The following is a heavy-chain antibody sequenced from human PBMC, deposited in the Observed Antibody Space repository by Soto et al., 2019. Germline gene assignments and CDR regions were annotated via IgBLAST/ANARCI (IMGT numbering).Heavy chain of an antibody. V-gene: IGHV1-24*01. Sequence: ASVKVSCKVSGYTLTELSMHWVRQAPGKGLEWMGGFDPEDGETIYAQKFQGRDTMTEDTSTDTAYMELGSLGSEDTAVYYCATDPIAAAGTMNDYWGQGTLVTVSS. CDR2: FDPEDGET. D-gene: IGHD6-13*01. CDR1: GYTLTELS. J-gene: IGHJ4*02. CDR3: ATDPIAAAGTMNDY.